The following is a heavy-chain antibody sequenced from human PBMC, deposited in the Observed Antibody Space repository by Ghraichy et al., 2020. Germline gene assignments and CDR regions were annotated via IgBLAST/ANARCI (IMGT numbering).Heavy chain of an antibody. V-gene: IGHV1-46*01. CDR2: INPGGGST. CDR1: GYTFTSYY. J-gene: IGHJ4*02. Sequence: ASVKVSCKASGYTFTSYYMHWLRQAPGQGLEWMGIINPGGGSTSYAQKFQGRVTMTGDTSTSTVYMELSSLRSEDTAVYYCARARLRYFDWLPFVYWGQGTLVTVSS. D-gene: IGHD3-9*01. CDR3: ARARLRYFDWLPFVY.